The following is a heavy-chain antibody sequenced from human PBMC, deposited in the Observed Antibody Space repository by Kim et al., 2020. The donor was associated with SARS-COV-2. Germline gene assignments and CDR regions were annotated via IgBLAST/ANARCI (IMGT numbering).Heavy chain of an antibody. CDR3: ARGVWSMVRGVIIAFDI. CDR1: GYTFTSYA. D-gene: IGHD3-10*01. J-gene: IGHJ3*02. CDR2: INAGNGNT. Sequence: ASVKVSCKASGYTFTSYAMHWVRQAPGQRLEWMGWINAGNGNTKYSQKFQGRVTITRDTSASTAYMELSSLRSEDTAVYYCARGVWSMVRGVIIAFDIWGQGTMVTVSS. V-gene: IGHV1-3*01.